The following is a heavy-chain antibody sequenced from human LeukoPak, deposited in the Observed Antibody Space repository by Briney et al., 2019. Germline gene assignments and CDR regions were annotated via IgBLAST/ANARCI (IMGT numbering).Heavy chain of an antibody. Sequence: KPSETLSLTCAVSGGSIRGYYWSWVRQSPGKGLEWIGDINQNAGTDYNPSLKSRVTISIDSSKNQISLSVTAATAADTAIYYCARGRTRLSWLDPWGQGTLVTVSS. CDR2: INQNAGT. CDR3: ARGRTRLSWLDP. V-gene: IGHV4-34*01. D-gene: IGHD6-6*01. J-gene: IGHJ5*02. CDR1: GGSIRGYY.